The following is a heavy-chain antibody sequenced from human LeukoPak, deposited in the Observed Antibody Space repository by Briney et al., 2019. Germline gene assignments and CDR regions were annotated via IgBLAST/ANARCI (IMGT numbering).Heavy chain of an antibody. CDR1: GGSISRYY. D-gene: IGHD4-17*01. Sequence: SETLSLTCTVSGGSISRYYWSWIRQPPGKGLEWIGYIYYSGSTNYNPSLKSRVTMSVDTSKNQFSLRLSSVTAADTAVHYCTRSETFDYGEYGWFVYWGQGSLVTVSS. CDR2: IYYSGST. J-gene: IGHJ4*02. V-gene: IGHV4-59*08. CDR3: TRSETFDYGEYGWFVY.